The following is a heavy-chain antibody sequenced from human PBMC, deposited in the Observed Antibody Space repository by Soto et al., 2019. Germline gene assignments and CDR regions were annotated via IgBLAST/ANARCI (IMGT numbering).Heavy chain of an antibody. J-gene: IGHJ6*02. V-gene: IGHV3-9*01. CDR3: AKEKGFGGVRKGMDV. Sequence: EVQLVESGGGLVQPGRSLRLSCAASGFTFDDYAKHWVRQAPGKGLEWVSGISWNSGSIGYADSVKGRFTISRDNAKNSLYLQMNSLRAEDTALYYCAKEKGFGGVRKGMDVWGQGTTVTVSS. CDR1: GFTFDDYA. CDR2: ISWNSGSI. D-gene: IGHD3-16*01.